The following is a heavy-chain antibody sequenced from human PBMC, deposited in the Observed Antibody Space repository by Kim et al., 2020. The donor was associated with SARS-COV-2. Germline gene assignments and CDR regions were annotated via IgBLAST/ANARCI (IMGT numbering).Heavy chain of an antibody. CDR3: ARDFCDGPSCYFYYFHGMDV. J-gene: IGHJ6*04. D-gene: IGHD2-21*01. V-gene: IGHV3-74*01. CDR2: ISPDGNII. CDR1: GFTFSRYW. Sequence: GGSLRLSCAASGFTFSRYWMHWVRQDPAKGLVWVSGISPDGNIINYADSVKGRFTISSDNAKTTVYLQMNGLRVEDTAVYFCARDFCDGPSCYFYYFHGMDVWGEGTTVSVSS.